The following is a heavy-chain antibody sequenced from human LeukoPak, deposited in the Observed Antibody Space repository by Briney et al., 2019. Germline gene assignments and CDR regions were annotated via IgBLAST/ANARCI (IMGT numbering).Heavy chain of an antibody. J-gene: IGHJ5*02. CDR1: GFTFDDYG. D-gene: IGHD1-1*01. CDR3: ARNTEYASTGIAP. Sequence: GGSLRLSCEASGFTFDDYGMSWVRQGPGKGLEWVAGINWNGATIGYVDSVKGRFTISRDNAKNSLYLQMNSLRAEDTALYYCARNTEYASTGIAPWGQGALVTVSS. V-gene: IGHV3-20*04. CDR2: INWNGATI.